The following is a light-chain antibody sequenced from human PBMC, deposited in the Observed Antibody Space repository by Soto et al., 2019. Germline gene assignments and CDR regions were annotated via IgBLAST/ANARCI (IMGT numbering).Light chain of an antibody. CDR2: EVN. CDR3: SSYTSSSTRV. Sequence: QSALTQPASVSGSPGQSITISCTGTSGDVGGYKYVSWYQQHPGKAPKLMIYEVNNRPSGVPNRFSGSKSGNTASLTISGLQAEDEADYYCSSYTSSSTRVFGTGTKLTVL. J-gene: IGLJ1*01. CDR1: SGDVGGYKY. V-gene: IGLV2-14*01.